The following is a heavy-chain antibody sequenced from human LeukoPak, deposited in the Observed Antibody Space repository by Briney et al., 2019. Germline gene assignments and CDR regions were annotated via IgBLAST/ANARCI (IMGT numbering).Heavy chain of an antibody. Sequence: SETLSLTCTVSGGSISSYYWTWIRQPAGKGLEWIGRIYTTGSTNYNPSLNSRVTMSVDTSKNQFSLKLSSVTAADTAVYYCARQLAVAGKAGFDYWGQGTLVTVSS. CDR1: GGSISSYY. D-gene: IGHD6-19*01. V-gene: IGHV4-4*07. CDR2: IYTTGST. J-gene: IGHJ4*02. CDR3: ARQLAVAGKAGFDY.